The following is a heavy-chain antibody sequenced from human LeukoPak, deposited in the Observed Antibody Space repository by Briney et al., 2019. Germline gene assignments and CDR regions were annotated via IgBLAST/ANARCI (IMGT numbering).Heavy chain of an antibody. J-gene: IGHJ4*02. CDR2: ISSTGGTI. D-gene: IGHD4-17*01. Sequence: GGSLRLSCAASGFTFSGYAMDWVRQAPGKGLEWLSHISSTGGTIYYADSVKGRLTVSRDNAKNSLYLQMNSLRAEDTAVYYCAKSDPYGDSLIEIWGQGALVTVSS. CDR3: AKSDPYGDSLIEI. CDR1: GFTFSGYA. V-gene: IGHV3-48*03.